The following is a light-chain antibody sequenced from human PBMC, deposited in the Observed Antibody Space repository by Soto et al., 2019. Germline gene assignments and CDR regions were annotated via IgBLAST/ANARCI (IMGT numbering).Light chain of an antibody. J-gene: IGKJ4*01. CDR3: QQYYDWPLVT. Sequence: TQSPATLSLSPCDRVTFSRAPSESIRTNLAWYQQKPGQAPRLLIYGASTRDTHIPDRFSGAGSETEFTLSVSSLQSEDFAIYYCQQYYDWPLVTFGGGTKVDIK. CDR2: GAS. CDR1: ESIRTN. V-gene: IGKV3-15*01.